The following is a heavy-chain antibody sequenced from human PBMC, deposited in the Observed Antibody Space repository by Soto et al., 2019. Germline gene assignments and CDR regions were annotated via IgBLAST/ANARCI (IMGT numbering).Heavy chain of an antibody. V-gene: IGHV4-31*03. CDR2: IYSSGST. D-gene: IGHD3-3*01. J-gene: IGHJ4*02. CDR3: ARDQGSGYFL. CDR1: GGSISSGGYY. Sequence: QVQLQESAPGLVKPSQNLSLTCTVSGGSISSGGYYWTWIRQHPGKGLEWIGSIYSSGSTYYNPSLKSRLTISLDTSKNQFSLNLSSVTAADTAVYYCARDQGSGYFLWGQGTLVTVSS.